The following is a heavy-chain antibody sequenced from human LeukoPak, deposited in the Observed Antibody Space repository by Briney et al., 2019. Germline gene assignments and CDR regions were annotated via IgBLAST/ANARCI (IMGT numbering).Heavy chain of an antibody. V-gene: IGHV3-21*01. Sequence: GGSLRLSCAASGFTFSSYSMNWVRQAPGKGLEWVSSISSSSSYIYYADSVKGRFTISRDNAKNSLYLQMNSLRAEDTAVYYCARDSDSSGYCDYWGQGALVTVSS. J-gene: IGHJ4*02. CDR2: ISSSSSYI. CDR3: ARDSDSSGYCDY. D-gene: IGHD3-22*01. CDR1: GFTFSSYS.